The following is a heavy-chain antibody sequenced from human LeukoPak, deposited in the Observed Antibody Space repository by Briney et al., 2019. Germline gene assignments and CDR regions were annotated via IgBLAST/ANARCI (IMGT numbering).Heavy chain of an antibody. D-gene: IGHD6-6*01. V-gene: IGHV4-34*01. CDR1: GGSFSGYY. CDR2: INHSGST. J-gene: IGHJ6*02. CDR3: ARASSSLRSYYYYGMDV. Sequence: SETLSLTCAVYGGSFSGYYWSWIRQPPGKGLEWIGEINHSGSTNYSPSLKSRVTISVDTSKNQFSLKLSSVTAADTAVYYCARASSSLRSYYYYGMDVWGQGTTVTVSS.